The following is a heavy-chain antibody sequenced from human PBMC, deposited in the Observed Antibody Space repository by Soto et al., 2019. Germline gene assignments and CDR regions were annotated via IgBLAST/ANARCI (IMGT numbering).Heavy chain of an antibody. D-gene: IGHD4-4*01. J-gene: IGHJ6*01. CDR3: ARDLTKGLDV. CDR2: INPYNGYT. V-gene: IGHV1-18*01. Sequence: QVHLVQSGAEVKKPGASVKVSCKASGYTFTSCGISWVRQAPGRGLEWMGLINPYNGYTNYPQNFQGRVTMTTNTSTGTAYMELRSLTSDDTAVYYCARDLTKGLDVW. CDR1: GYTFTSCG.